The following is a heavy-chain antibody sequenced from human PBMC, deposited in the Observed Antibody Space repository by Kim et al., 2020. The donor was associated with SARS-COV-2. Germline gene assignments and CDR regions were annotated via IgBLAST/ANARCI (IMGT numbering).Heavy chain of an antibody. D-gene: IGHD6-19*01. CDR2: IYYSGST. CDR3: ARLSGYSSGLFDY. CDR1: GGSISSSSYY. Sequence: SETLSLTCTVSGGSISSSSYYWGWIRQPPGKGLEWIGSIYYSGSTYYNPSLKSRVTISVDTSKNQFSLKLSSVTAADTAVYYCARLSGYSSGLFDYWGQGTLVTVSS. V-gene: IGHV4-39*01. J-gene: IGHJ4*02.